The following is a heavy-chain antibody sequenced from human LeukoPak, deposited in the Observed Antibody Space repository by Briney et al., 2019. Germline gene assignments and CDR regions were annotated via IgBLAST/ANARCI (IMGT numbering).Heavy chain of an antibody. Sequence: ASVTVSCKASGYTFTSYDINWVRQAPGQGLEWMGWMNPNSGNTGYAQKFQGRVTMTRNTSISTAYMELSSLRSEDTAVYYCARGGYSDTMVRGVINSWGQGTLVTVSS. CDR1: GYTFTSYD. D-gene: IGHD3-10*01. V-gene: IGHV1-8*01. CDR3: ARGGYSDTMVRGVINS. CDR2: MNPNSGNT. J-gene: IGHJ4*02.